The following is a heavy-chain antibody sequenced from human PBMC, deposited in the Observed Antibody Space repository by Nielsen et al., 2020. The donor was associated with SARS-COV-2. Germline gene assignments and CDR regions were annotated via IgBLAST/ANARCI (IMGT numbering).Heavy chain of an antibody. CDR1: GYTFTGYY. J-gene: IGHJ4*01. CDR3: ARSISWDRNYFDY. D-gene: IGHD1-26*01. V-gene: IGHV1-2*04. Sequence: ASVKVSCKASGYTFTGYYMHWVRQAPGQGLEWMGWINPNSGGTNYAQKFQGWVTMTRDTSISTAYMELSRLRSDDTAVYYCARSISWDRNYFDYWGQGTLVTVSS. CDR2: INPNSGGT.